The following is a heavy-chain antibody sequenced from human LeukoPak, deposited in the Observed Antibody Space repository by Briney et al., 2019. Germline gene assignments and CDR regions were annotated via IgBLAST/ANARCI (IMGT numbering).Heavy chain of an antibody. V-gene: IGHV3-7*01. CDR1: GFTFSSYW. CDR3: ARLELTTAPYYFDY. CDR2: IKQDGSEK. D-gene: IGHD3-22*01. Sequence: GGSLRLSCAASGFTFSSYWMSWVRQAPGKGLEWVANIKQDGSEKYYVDSVKGRFTISRDNAKNSLYLQMNSLRAEDTAVYYCARLELTTAPYYFDYWDQGTLVTVSS. J-gene: IGHJ4*02.